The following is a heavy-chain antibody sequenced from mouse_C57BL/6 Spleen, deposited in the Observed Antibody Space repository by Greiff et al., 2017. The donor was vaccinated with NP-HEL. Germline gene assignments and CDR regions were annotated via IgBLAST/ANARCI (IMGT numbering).Heavy chain of an antibody. CDR2: IDPSDSYT. Sequence: QVQLQQPGAELVMPGASVKLSCKASGYTFTSYWMHWVKQRPGQGLEWIGEIDPSDSYTNYNQKFKGKSTLTVDKSSSTAYMQLSSLTAEDSAVYYCARGYYCAAYWGQGTLVTVSA. V-gene: IGHV1-69*01. J-gene: IGHJ3*01. CDR3: ARGYYCAAY. CDR1: GYTFTSYW. D-gene: IGHD1-1*01.